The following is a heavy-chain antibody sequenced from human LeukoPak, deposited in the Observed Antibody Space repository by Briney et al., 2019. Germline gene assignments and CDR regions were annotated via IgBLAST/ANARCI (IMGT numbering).Heavy chain of an antibody. CDR2: ISYDGGSK. J-gene: IGHJ4*02. CDR3: ARALGGFGEHYFDY. CDR1: GLSFSTSA. Sequence: GRSLRLSCAASGLSFSTSAMHWVRQAPGRGLEWVVVISYDGGSKYYADSVEGRFTISRDNSKNTLYLQMNSLRAEDSAVYYCARALGGFGEHYFDYWGQGTLVTVSS. D-gene: IGHD3-10*01. V-gene: IGHV3-30-3*01.